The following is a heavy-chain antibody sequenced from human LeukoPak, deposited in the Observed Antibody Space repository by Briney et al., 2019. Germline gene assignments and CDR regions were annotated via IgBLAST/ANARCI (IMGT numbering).Heavy chain of an antibody. Sequence: GGSLRLSCAASGFTFSSYWMHWVRQDPEKGLVWVSRINGAGTITTYADSVKGRFTISRDNARNTLYLQMNSLRVDDAAVYYCRTYRWGYPFDNWGQGTLVTVA. J-gene: IGHJ4*02. CDR3: RTYRWGYPFDN. V-gene: IGHV3-74*01. CDR2: INGAGTIT. CDR1: GFTFSSYW. D-gene: IGHD3-16*02.